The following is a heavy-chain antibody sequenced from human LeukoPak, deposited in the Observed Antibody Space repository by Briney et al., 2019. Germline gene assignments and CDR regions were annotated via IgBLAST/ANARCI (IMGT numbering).Heavy chain of an antibody. CDR1: GLSVRGSY. J-gene: IGHJ5*02. V-gene: IGHV3-53*01. CDR2: IYSGGST. CDR3: ARTGYANNWFDP. Sequence: GGSLRLSCVASGLSVRGSYMSWVRQAPGKGLEWVSVIYSGGSTYYADSVKGRFTISRDNSKNTLYLQMNSLRAEDTAVYYCARTGYANNWFDPWGQGTLVTVSS. D-gene: IGHD3-9*01.